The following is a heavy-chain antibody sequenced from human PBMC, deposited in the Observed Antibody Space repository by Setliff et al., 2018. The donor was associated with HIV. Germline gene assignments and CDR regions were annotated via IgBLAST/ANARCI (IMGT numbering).Heavy chain of an antibody. V-gene: IGHV4-39*07. CDR3: ARDICTSTSCPSGWFDP. D-gene: IGHD2-2*01. J-gene: IGHJ5*02. CDR1: GASISNSNSY. CDR2: IYDSGST. Sequence: SETLSLTCTVYGASISNSNSYWGWIRQPPGKRLEWLGSIYDSGSTSYNPSLSGRLTISVDTSKNQVSLRLSSATAADTAMYYCARDICTSTSCPSGWFDPWGQGTLVTVSS.